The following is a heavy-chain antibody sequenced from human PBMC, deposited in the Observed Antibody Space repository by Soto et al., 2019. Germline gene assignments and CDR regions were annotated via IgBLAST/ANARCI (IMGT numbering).Heavy chain of an antibody. V-gene: IGHV3-33*01. CDR2: IWYDGSNK. D-gene: IGHD4-17*01. J-gene: IGHJ4*02. CDR3: AREPDGYGDYVPFDS. CDR1: GFTFSSYG. Sequence: QVQLVESGGGVVQPGRSLRLSCAASGFTFSSYGMHWVRQAPGKGLEWVAVIWYDGSNKYYADSVKGRFTISRDNSKNTLYLQMNSLRAEDTAVYYCAREPDGYGDYVPFDSWGQGTLVTVSS.